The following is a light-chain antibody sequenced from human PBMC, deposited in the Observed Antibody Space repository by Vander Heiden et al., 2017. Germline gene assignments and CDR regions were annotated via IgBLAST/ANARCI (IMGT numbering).Light chain of an antibody. CDR2: WAS. Sequence: PDFLAVSLGERATINCKSSQSVLYSSNNKNYLAWYQQKPGQPPKLLIYWASTRESGVPDRFSGSGSGTDFTLTISSLQAEDVAVYYCQQYDSTPYTFGQGTKLEIK. CDR3: QQYDSTPYT. CDR1: QSVLYSSNNKNY. V-gene: IGKV4-1*01. J-gene: IGKJ2*01.